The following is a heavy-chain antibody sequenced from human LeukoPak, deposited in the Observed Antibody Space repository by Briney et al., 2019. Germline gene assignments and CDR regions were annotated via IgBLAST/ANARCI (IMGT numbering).Heavy chain of an antibody. Sequence: GGSLRLSCAPSGFTFSSYAMSWVHQAPGKGPEWVSTISGSGGSTYYADSVKGRFTISRDNSKNTLYLQMNSLRADDTAVYYCAKGTKQWLLYLTDYWGQGTLVTVSS. J-gene: IGHJ4*02. CDR3: AKGTKQWLLYLTDY. D-gene: IGHD2-2*02. V-gene: IGHV3-23*01. CDR2: ISGSGGST. CDR1: GFTFSSYA.